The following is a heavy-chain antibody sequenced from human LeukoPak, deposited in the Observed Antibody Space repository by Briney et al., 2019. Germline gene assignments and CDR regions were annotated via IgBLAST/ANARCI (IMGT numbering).Heavy chain of an antibody. CDR2: INHSGST. V-gene: IGHV4-34*01. CDR3: ARRSDY. J-gene: IGHJ4*02. Sequence: SETLSLACAVYGGSFSGYYWSWIRQPPGKGLEWIGEINHSGSTNYNPSLKSRVTISVDTSKNQFSLKLSSVTAADTAVYYCARRSDYWGQGTLVTVSS. CDR1: GGSFSGYY.